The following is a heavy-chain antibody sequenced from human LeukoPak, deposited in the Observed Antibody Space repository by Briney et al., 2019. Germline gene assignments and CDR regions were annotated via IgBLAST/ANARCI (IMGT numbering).Heavy chain of an antibody. J-gene: IGHJ2*01. CDR2: IHPGDSDT. D-gene: IGHD2-15*01. CDR3: ARVVVVVSTNWYFDL. V-gene: IGHV5-51*01. Sequence: GASVKVSCKGSGYTLSNYWIGWVRRMPGKGLEWMGLIHPGDSDTRYSPSFQGQVTISVDRSISTAYLQWSSLKASDTALYYCARVVVVVSTNWYFDLWGRGTLVTVSS. CDR1: GYTLSNYW.